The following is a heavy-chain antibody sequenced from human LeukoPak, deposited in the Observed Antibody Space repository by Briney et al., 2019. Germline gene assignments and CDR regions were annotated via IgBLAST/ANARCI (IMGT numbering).Heavy chain of an antibody. V-gene: IGHV4-59*01. CDR1: GGSISSYY. J-gene: IGHJ3*02. D-gene: IGHD3-22*01. CDR3: ARVPRDYYDSKGDAFDI. CDR2: IYYSGST. Sequence: RSSETLSLTCTVSGGSISSYYWSWIRQPPGKGLEWIGYIYYSGSTNYNPSLKSRVTISVDTSKNQFSLKLSSVTAADTAVYYCARVPRDYYDSKGDAFDIWGQGTMVTVSS.